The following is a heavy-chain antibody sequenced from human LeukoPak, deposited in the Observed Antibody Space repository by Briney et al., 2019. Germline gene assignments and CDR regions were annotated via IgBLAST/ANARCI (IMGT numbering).Heavy chain of an antibody. CDR2: IKSNTEGGTT. CDR3: TTDKGELLASRRYYYYGMDL. CDR1: GFTFSNAW. D-gene: IGHD6-6*01. J-gene: IGHJ6*02. Sequence: TPGGSLRLSCAASGFTFSNAWMSWVRQAPGKGLEWVGRIKSNTEGGTTDYAAPVKGRFTISRGDSKNTLYLQMNSLKTEDTGVYYCTTDKGELLASRRYYYYGMDLWGQGTTVTVSS. V-gene: IGHV3-15*01.